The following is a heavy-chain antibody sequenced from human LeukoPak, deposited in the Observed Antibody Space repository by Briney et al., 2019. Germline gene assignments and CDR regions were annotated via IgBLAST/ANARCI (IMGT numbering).Heavy chain of an antibody. J-gene: IGHJ5*02. CDR2: DYYSGST. Sequence: SETLSLTCTVSGGSISRYSWSWIRQPPGKGLEWIGYDYYSGSTNYNPSLKSRVTISVDTSKNQSSLKLSSVTAADTAVYYCARERHRFDPWGQGTLVTVSS. V-gene: IGHV4-59*01. CDR3: ARERHRFDP. CDR1: GGSISRYS.